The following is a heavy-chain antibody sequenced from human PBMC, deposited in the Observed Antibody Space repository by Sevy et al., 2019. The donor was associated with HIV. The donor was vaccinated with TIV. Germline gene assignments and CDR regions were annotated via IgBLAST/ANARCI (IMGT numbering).Heavy chain of an antibody. J-gene: IGHJ6*02. V-gene: IGHV3-23*01. CDR2: ISGSAGST. CDR1: GFTFCRYA. CDR3: AKGDRTFYGMDV. Sequence: GGSLRLSCAASGFTFCRYAMNWVRQAPGKGLEWVSAISGSAGSTYYADSVEGRFTISRDNSKNTLFLQMNSLRVEDTALYYCAKGDRTFYGMDVWGQGTTVTVSS. D-gene: IGHD3-22*01.